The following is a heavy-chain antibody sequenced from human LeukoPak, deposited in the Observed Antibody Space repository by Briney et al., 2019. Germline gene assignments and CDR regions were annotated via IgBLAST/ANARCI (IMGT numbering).Heavy chain of an antibody. V-gene: IGHV3-21*01. Sequence: GGSLRLSCAASGFTFSSYSMNWVRQAPGKGLEWVSSISSSSSYIYYADSVKGRFTISRDNAKNSLYLQMNSLRAEDTAVYYCAREVIVVVPAANWFDPWGQGTLVTVSS. D-gene: IGHD2-2*01. CDR1: GFTFSSYS. J-gene: IGHJ5*02. CDR3: AREVIVVVPAANWFDP. CDR2: ISSSSSYI.